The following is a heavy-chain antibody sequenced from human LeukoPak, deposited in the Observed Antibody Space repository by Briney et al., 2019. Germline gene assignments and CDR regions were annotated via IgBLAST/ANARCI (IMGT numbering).Heavy chain of an antibody. J-gene: IGHJ3*02. V-gene: IGHV4-59*01. Sequence: PSETLSLTCTVSGGSISSYYWSWIRQLPGKGLEWIGYIYYSGSTNYNPSLKSRVTISVDTSKNQFSLRLSSVTAADTAVYYCARAKGYSYGGNDAFDIWGQGTMVTVSS. D-gene: IGHD5-18*01. CDR1: GGSISSYY. CDR2: IYYSGST. CDR3: ARAKGYSYGGNDAFDI.